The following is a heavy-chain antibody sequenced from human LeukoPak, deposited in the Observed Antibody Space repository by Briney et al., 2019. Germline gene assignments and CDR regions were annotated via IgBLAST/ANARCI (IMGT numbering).Heavy chain of an antibody. CDR3: ARGRGYGDYVEGYYYYGMDV. CDR2: IYYSGST. Sequence: SETLTLTCTVSGGSSSSGDYYWSWIRQPPGKGLEWIGYIYYSGSTYYNPSLKSRVTISVDTSKNQFSLKLSSVTAADTAVYYCARGRGYGDYVEGYYYYGMDVWGQGTTVTVSS. D-gene: IGHD4-17*01. CDR1: GGSSSSGDYY. J-gene: IGHJ6*02. V-gene: IGHV4-30-4*01.